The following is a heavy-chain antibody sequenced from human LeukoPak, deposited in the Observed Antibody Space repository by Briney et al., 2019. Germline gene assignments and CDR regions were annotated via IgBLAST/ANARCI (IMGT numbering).Heavy chain of an antibody. Sequence: SETLSLTCTVSGGSISSYYWSWIRQPPGKGLEWIGYIYYSGSTNYNPSLKSRVTISVDTSKNQFSLKLSSVTAADTAVYYCARASRRDGSPIDYWGQGTLVTVSS. J-gene: IGHJ4*02. V-gene: IGHV4-59*01. D-gene: IGHD5-24*01. CDR3: ARASRRDGSPIDY. CDR2: IYYSGST. CDR1: GGSISSYY.